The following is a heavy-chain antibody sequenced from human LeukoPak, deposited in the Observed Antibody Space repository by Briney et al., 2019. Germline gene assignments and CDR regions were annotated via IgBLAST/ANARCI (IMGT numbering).Heavy chain of an antibody. J-gene: IGHJ6*03. V-gene: IGHV3-7*01. CDR2: IKQDVSDK. CDR3: AKGSKEVLFTRDHHMDV. D-gene: IGHD3-3*01. Sequence: GGLRLSCAASGFTFSSYWMSWVRQTPGKGREWVANIKQDVSDKYYVDSVKGRFTISRDNSKNTLFLQMNSLRAEDTAVYYCAKGSKEVLFTRDHHMDVWGKGTTVTISS. CDR1: GFTFSSYW.